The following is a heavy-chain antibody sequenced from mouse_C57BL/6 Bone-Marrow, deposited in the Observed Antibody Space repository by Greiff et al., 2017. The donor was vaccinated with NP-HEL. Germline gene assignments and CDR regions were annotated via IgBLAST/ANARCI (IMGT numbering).Heavy chain of an antibody. CDR3: ASPYEYDVAWFAY. Sequence: EVQLVESGGDLVKPGGSLKLSCAASGFTFSSYGMSWVRQTPDKRLEWVATISSGGSYTYYPDSVKGRFTISRDNAKNTLYLQMSRLKSEDTAMYYCASPYEYDVAWFAYWGQGTLVTVSA. J-gene: IGHJ3*01. D-gene: IGHD2-4*01. CDR2: ISSGGSYT. V-gene: IGHV5-6*01. CDR1: GFTFSSYG.